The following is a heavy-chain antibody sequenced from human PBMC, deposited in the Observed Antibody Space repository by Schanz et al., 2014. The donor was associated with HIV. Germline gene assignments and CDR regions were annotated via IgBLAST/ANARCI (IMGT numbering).Heavy chain of an antibody. Sequence: EVQLVESGGGLVQPGGSLRLSCAASGFTLRNSWMTWVRQAPGQGLEWVANINPDETDKKYAASVKGRFAISKDKSKNSLYLQMSSLRAEDTAVYYCARDSGPGIYWGQGTLVTVSS. D-gene: IGHD3-10*01. V-gene: IGHV3-7*01. CDR2: INPDETDK. J-gene: IGHJ4*02. CDR1: GFTLRNSW. CDR3: ARDSGPGIY.